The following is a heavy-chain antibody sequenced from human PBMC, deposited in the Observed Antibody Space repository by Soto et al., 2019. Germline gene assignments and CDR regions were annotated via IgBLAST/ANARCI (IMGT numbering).Heavy chain of an antibody. J-gene: IGHJ6*02. CDR2: ITSTSSTK. CDR3: ARRITMVREPYYYYAMDV. D-gene: IGHD3-10*01. Sequence: GGSQRPSCAAHGFTFSSHTRNRVRQAPGKGLEWISYITSTSSTKNYADSVKGRFTISRDNANNSLYLQMNSLRDEDTAVYYCARRITMVREPYYYYAMDVWGQGTTVTVSS. CDR1: GFTFSSHT. V-gene: IGHV3-48*02.